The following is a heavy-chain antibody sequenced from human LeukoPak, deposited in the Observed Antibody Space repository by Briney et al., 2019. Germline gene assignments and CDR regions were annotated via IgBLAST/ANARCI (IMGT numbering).Heavy chain of an antibody. Sequence: PSETLSLTCTVSGGSISGYYWSWSRQPPGKGLEWIGYIYVRGSTNYSPSLKSRVTISVDTSKNQVSLKLISVTAADTAAYYCARHQYDSSWSPFDYWGQGTLVTVSS. CDR1: GGSISGYY. CDR3: ARHQYDSSWSPFDY. D-gene: IGHD6-13*01. CDR2: IYVRGST. J-gene: IGHJ4*02. V-gene: IGHV4-59*08.